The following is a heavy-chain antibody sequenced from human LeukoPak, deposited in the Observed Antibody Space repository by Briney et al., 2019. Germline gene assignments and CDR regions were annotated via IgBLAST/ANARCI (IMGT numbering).Heavy chain of an antibody. CDR3: AKHYYDTSGNPRYFDF. D-gene: IGHD3-22*01. J-gene: IGHJ4*02. CDR1: VFTFRSYA. CDR2: LGGTNGRT. Sequence: PGGSLRLCCAPSVFTFRSYAMSWVRQPPGRGLDWFSALGGTNGRTYYPDPVKGRFTISRDNSMNTLYLQMNSLRDADTAVYYCAKHYYDTSGNPRYFDFWRQGTLVSVSS. V-gene: IGHV3-23*01.